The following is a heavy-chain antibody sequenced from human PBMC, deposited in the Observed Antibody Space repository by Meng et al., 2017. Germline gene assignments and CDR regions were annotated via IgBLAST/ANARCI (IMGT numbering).Heavy chain of an antibody. CDR2: MKPNSGNT. J-gene: IGHJ5*02. CDR3: GRGYYGSGLFDP. CDR1: GHTIPSCD. D-gene: IGHD3-10*01. Sequence: QVQMVRCGAEVKKPGARVKGACTASGHTIPSCDINGGRQATGQGLEWMGWMKPNSGNTGYAQKFQGRVTRTRNTATSTAHMELSSLRSEDTAVYYCGRGYYGSGLFDPWGQGTLVTVSS. V-gene: IGHV1-8*02.